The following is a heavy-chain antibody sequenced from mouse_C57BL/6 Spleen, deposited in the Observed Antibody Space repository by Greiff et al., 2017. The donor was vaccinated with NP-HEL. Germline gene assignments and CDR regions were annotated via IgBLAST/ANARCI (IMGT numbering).Heavy chain of an antibody. J-gene: IGHJ3*01. CDR1: GFSLTSYA. V-gene: IGHV2-9-1*01. D-gene: IGHD1-1*01. CDR3: ARTYYYGSSSWFAY. Sequence: VHLVESGPGLVAPSQSLSITCTVSGFSLTSYAISWVRQPPGKGLEWLGVIWTGGGTNYNSALKSRLSISKDNSKSQVFLKMNSLQTDDTARYYCARTYYYGSSSWFAYWGQGTLVTVSA. CDR2: IWTGGGT.